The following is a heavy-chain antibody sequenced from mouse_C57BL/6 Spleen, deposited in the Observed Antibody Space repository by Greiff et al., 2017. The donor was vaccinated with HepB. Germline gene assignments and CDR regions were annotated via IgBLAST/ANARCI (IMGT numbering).Heavy chain of an antibody. J-gene: IGHJ4*01. CDR1: GYSITSGYD. Sequence: DVKLQESGPGMVKPSQSLSLTCTVTGYSITSGYDWHWIRHFPGNKLEWMGYISYSGSTNYNPSLKSRISITHDTSKNHFFLKLNSVTTEDTATYYCAREGGSYAMDYWGQGTSVTVSS. V-gene: IGHV3-1*01. CDR3: AREGGSYAMDY. CDR2: ISYSGST. D-gene: IGHD1-1*02.